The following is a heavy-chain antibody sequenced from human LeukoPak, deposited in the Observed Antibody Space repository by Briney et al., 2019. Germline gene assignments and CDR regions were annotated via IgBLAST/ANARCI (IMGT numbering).Heavy chain of an antibody. CDR2: IMQDGSEK. CDR1: GFTFSRYW. J-gene: IGHJ3*02. Sequence: PGGSLRLSCAASGFTFSRYWMSWVRQAPGKGLEWVANIMQDGSEKYYVDSVKDRFTISRDNAKNSLYLQMNSLRAEDTAVYYCARSESAAFDIWGQGTMVTVSS. CDR3: ARSESAAFDI. V-gene: IGHV3-7*01.